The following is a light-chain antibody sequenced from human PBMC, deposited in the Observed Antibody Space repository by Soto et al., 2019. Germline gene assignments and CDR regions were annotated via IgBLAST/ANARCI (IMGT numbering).Light chain of an antibody. V-gene: IGKV2-30*01. J-gene: IGKJ3*01. CDR2: QVS. CDR3: MQPIHWPFT. Sequence: DVVLTQSPVSPPVTLGQPASISCRSSQSLLYSDGKTYLNWFHQRPGQSPRRLIYQVSIRDSGVPVRFSGSGSGTDFTLHISRVEAEDMGVYYCMQPIHWPFTFGPGTKVDIK. CDR1: QSLLYSDGKTY.